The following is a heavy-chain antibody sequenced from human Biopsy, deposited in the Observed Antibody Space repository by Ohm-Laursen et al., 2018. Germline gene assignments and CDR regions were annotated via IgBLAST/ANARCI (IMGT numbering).Heavy chain of an antibody. J-gene: IGHJ4*02. D-gene: IGHD3-3*01. V-gene: IGHV1-18*01. Sequence: ASVKVSCKASGYTFTNFGISWVRQAPGQGLEWMGWISPYNGDTDYAQKLQGRVTMTTDTSTSTAYMDLRSLRSDDTAVYYCARDRWPHVTLLGLVVFDFWGQGTLVIVSS. CDR2: ISPYNGDT. CDR3: ARDRWPHVTLLGLVVFDF. CDR1: GYTFTNFG.